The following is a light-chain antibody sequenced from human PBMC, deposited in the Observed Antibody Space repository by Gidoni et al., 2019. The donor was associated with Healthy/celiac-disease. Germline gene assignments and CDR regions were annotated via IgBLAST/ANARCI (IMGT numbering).Light chain of an antibody. Sequence: AIRMTQSPSSFSASTGDRVTITCRASQGISSYLAWYQQKPGKAPKLLTYAASTLQSGVPSRFSGSGSGTDFTLTISCLQSEDFATYYCQQYYSYPRTFXQXTKVEIK. V-gene: IGKV1-8*01. CDR2: AAS. CDR3: QQYYSYPRT. J-gene: IGKJ1*01. CDR1: QGISSY.